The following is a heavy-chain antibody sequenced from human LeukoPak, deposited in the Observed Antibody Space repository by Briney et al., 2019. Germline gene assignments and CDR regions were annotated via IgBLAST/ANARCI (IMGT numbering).Heavy chain of an antibody. Sequence: SETLSLTCTVAGRSISSYYWNLIRQPPGKGLEWIGHIYYSGSTNYNPSLKSRVTISIDTSKNQFSLKLASVTAADTAVYYCARGAYSSSWYNWFDPWGQGTLVTVSS. J-gene: IGHJ5*02. V-gene: IGHV4-59*01. D-gene: IGHD6-13*01. CDR1: GRSISSYY. CDR2: IYYSGST. CDR3: ARGAYSSSWYNWFDP.